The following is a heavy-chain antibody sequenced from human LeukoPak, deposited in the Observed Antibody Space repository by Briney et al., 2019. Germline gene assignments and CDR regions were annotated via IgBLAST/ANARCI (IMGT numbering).Heavy chain of an antibody. CDR2: ISGSGGST. V-gene: IGHV3-23*01. D-gene: IGHD3-10*01. J-gene: IGHJ4*02. CDR3: AKDPRVRGVTHFDY. CDR1: GLTFSSYA. Sequence: GGSPRLSCAASGLTFSSYAMSWVRQAPGKGLEWVSAISGSGGSTYYADSVKGRFTISRDNSKNTLYLQMNSLRAEDTAVYYCAKDPRVRGVTHFDYWGQGTLVTVSS.